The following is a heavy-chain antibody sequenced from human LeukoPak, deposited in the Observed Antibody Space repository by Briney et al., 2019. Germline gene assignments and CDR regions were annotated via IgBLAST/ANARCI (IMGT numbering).Heavy chain of an antibody. CDR3: ARSPPYYYDGSGYTFDY. J-gene: IGHJ4*02. CDR1: GGSISSGGYS. Sequence: SQTLSLTCAVSGGSISSGGYSWSWIRQPPGKGLEWIGYIYHSGSTYYNPSLKSRVTISVDRSKNQFSLKLSSVTAADTAVYYCARSPPYYYDGSGYTFDYWGQGTLVTVSS. CDR2: IYHSGST. V-gene: IGHV4-30-2*01. D-gene: IGHD3-22*01.